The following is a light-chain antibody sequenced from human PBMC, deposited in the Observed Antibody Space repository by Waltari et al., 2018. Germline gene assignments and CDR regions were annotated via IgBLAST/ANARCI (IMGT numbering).Light chain of an antibody. CDR2: KAN. J-gene: IGLJ3*02. CDR1: SGSPSTTSY. Sequence: QTVVTQEPSLSVSPGGTVTLTCALSSGSPSTTSYATWYQQTPGHAPRTLVYKANARSSGVPDRFSGSILGNTAALTITGAQADDESDYYCALYMGSGIWVFGGGTRLTVL. V-gene: IGLV8-61*01. CDR3: ALYMGSGIWV.